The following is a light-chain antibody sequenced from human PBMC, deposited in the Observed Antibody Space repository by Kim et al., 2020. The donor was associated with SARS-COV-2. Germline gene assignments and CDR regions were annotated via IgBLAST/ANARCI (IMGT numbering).Light chain of an antibody. CDR3: QQRYNWPLT. Sequence: LSPGESATLSCRASQSVGNSLAWFQQKPGQAPRLLIFETSTRATGIPARFSGSGSGTGFTLTISSLEPEDFAVYYCQQRYNWPLTFGGGTKVDIK. CDR1: QSVGNS. CDR2: ETS. J-gene: IGKJ4*01. V-gene: IGKV3-11*01.